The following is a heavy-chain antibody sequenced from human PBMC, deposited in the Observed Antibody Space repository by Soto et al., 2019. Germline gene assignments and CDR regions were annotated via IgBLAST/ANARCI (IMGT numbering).Heavy chain of an antibody. J-gene: IGHJ4*02. CDR3: ARESSGFDY. Sequence: ASVKVSCKASAYTFTSYFMHWVRQAPGQGLEWMGIINPSGGSSTYAQQFQGRITMTSDASTSTVFMDLSSLRSEDTAMYYCARESSGFDYWGQGTLVTVSS. CDR2: INPSGGSS. CDR1: AYTFTSYF. V-gene: IGHV1-46*01.